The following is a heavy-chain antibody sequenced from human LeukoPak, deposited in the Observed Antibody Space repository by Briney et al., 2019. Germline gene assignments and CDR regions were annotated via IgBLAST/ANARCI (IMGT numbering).Heavy chain of an antibody. CDR2: ISSDGSNK. CDR1: GFTFSSYA. D-gene: IGHD6-13*01. J-gene: IGHJ4*02. V-gene: IGHV3-30-3*01. CDR3: AKGLTLYSSNSLFDY. Sequence: GGSLRLSCAASGFTFSSYAMHWVRQAPGKGLEWVAVISSDGSNKYYADSVKGRFTISRDSSKNTLFLQMNSLRAEDTAVYYCAKGLTLYSSNSLFDYWGQGTLVTVSS.